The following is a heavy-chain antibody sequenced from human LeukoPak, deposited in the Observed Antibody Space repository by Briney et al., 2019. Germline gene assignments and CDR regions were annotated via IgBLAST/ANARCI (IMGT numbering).Heavy chain of an antibody. CDR1: GFTFRNYW. Sequence: GESLRLSCATSGFTFRNYWMSWLRQAPGKGLVWVARIKNDGSSASYAESVKGRLTISRDNARSTLFLQMNSLGVDDTAVYYCAKSDWFDPWGRGILVTVSS. CDR3: AKSDWFDP. J-gene: IGHJ5*01. CDR2: IKNDGSSA. V-gene: IGHV3-74*01.